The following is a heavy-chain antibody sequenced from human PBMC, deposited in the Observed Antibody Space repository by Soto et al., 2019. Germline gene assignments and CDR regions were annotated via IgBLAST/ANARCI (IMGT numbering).Heavy chain of an antibody. CDR3: ARGIVVVTAIRGPFDY. V-gene: IGHV1-2*02. J-gene: IGHJ4*02. CDR1: GYTFTGYY. Sequence: ASVKVSCKASGYTFTGYYMHWVRQAPGQGLEWMGWINPNSGGTNYAQKFQGRVTMTRDTSISTAYMELSRPRSDDTAVYYCARGIVVVTAIRGPFDYWSQGTLVTVSS. D-gene: IGHD2-21*02. CDR2: INPNSGGT.